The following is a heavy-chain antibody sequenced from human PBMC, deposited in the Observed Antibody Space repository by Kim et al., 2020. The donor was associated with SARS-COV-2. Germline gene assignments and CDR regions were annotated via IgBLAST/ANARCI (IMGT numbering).Heavy chain of an antibody. Sequence: SQTLSLTCVISGDSVSSNSAAWNWIRQSPSRGLEWLGRTYYRSKWYNDYAVSVKSRITINPDTSKNQFSLQLNSVTPEDTAVYYCARAGYQLPPMLDAFDIWGQGTMVTVSS. CDR3: ARAGYQLPPMLDAFDI. CDR1: GDSVSSNSAA. V-gene: IGHV6-1*01. J-gene: IGHJ3*02. D-gene: IGHD2-2*01. CDR2: TYYRSKWYN.